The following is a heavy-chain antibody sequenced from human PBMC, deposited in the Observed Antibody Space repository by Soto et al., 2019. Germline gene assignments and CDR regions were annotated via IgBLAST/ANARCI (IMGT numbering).Heavy chain of an antibody. V-gene: IGHV4-59*01. CDR2: IYYSGST. J-gene: IGHJ5*02. CDR3: ARRAQADNGFNCLET. Sequence: SATXSLTCTFSVGSIIIYYLILIRQPPGKGLEWIGYIYYSGSTNYNPSLKSRVTISVDTSKNQFSLKLSSVTAADTAVYYCARRAQADNGFNCLETRGQGTLV. CDR1: VGSIIIYY. D-gene: IGHD2-8*01.